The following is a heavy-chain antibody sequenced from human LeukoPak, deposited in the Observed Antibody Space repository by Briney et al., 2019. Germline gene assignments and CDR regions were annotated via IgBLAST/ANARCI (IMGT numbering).Heavy chain of an antibody. CDR2: ISYDGSNK. Sequence: PGGSLRLSCAASGFTFSSYAMHWVRQAPGKGLEWVAVISYDGSNKYYADSVKGRFTISRDNSKNTLYLQMNSLRAEDTAVYYCARAGQYYYDSSGYYDYWGQGTLVTVSS. CDR1: GFTFSSYA. D-gene: IGHD3-22*01. J-gene: IGHJ4*02. CDR3: ARAGQYYYDSSGYYDY. V-gene: IGHV3-30*04.